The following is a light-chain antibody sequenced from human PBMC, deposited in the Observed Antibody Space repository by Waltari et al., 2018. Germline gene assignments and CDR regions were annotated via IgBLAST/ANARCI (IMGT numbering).Light chain of an antibody. V-gene: IGLV1-40*01. CDR3: QSFDNSLSGVV. J-gene: IGLJ2*01. Sequence: QSVLTQPPSVSGAPGQRVTISCTGSRSNIGAGYDVHWYQQLPGTAPKLLIYDNRSRPSCVPERFSGSKSGTSASLAITGLQAEDEAAYYCQSFDNSLSGVVFGGGTKLTVL. CDR2: DNR. CDR1: RSNIGAGYD.